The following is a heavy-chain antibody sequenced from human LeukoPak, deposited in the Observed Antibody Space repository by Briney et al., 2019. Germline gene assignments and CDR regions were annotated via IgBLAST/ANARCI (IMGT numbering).Heavy chain of an antibody. D-gene: IGHD3-10*01. J-gene: IGHJ6*03. CDR2: IYYSGST. Sequence: SETLSLTCTVSGGSISSSSYYWGWIRQPPGKGLEWIGSIYYSGSTYYNPSLKSRVTISVDTSKNQFSLKLSSVTAADTAVYYCARDGSYGYYYYYMDVWGKGTTVTISS. CDR3: ARDGSYGYYYYYMDV. V-gene: IGHV4-39*07. CDR1: GGSISSSSYY.